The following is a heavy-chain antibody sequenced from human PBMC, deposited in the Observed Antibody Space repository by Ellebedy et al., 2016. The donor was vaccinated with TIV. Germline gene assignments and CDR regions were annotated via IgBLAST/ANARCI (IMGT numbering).Heavy chain of an antibody. V-gene: IGHV3-23*01. CDR3: WREGGTYYSAHFDH. CDR2: IGDDAVAT. J-gene: IGHJ4*02. D-gene: IGHD1-26*01. CDR1: GFTFSSFA. Sequence: GESLKISCAASGFTFSSFAMSWVRQAPGIGLEWVSAIGDDAVATHYADSVKGRFTISRDNSGNMLYLQMNSLGAEDTAVDYCWREGGTYYSAHFDHWGQGTPVTVSS.